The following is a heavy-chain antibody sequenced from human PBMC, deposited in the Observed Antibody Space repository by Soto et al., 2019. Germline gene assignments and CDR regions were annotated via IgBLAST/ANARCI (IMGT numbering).Heavy chain of an antibody. J-gene: IGHJ3*02. CDR2: ISSSSSTI. CDR3: ARDGGYSYVDAFDI. Sequence: EVQLVESGGGLVQPGGSLRLSCAASGFTFSSYSMNWVRQAPGKGLEWVSYISSSSSTIYYADSVKGRFTISRDNAKNSRYLQMNSLRDEDTAVYYCARDGGYSYVDAFDIWGQGTMVTVSS. V-gene: IGHV3-48*02. D-gene: IGHD5-18*01. CDR1: GFTFSSYS.